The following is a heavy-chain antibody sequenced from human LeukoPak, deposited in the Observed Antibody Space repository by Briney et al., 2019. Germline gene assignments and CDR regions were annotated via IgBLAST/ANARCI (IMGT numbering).Heavy chain of an antibody. CDR3: ARGGSSGAFDI. D-gene: IGHD6-13*01. CDR2: MNPNSGNT. CDR1: GYTFTSYY. J-gene: IGHJ3*02. V-gene: IGHV1-8*03. Sequence: ASVKVSCKASGYTFTSYYMHWVRQAPGQGLEWMGWMNPNSGNTGYAQKFQGRVTITRNTSISTAYMELSSLRSEDTAVYYCARGGSSGAFDIWGQGTMVTVSS.